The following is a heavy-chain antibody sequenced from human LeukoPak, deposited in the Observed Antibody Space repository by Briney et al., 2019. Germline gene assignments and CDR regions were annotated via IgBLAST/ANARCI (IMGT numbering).Heavy chain of an antibody. CDR3: ARAAYDSNGYTANHDY. D-gene: IGHD3-22*01. CDR1: GFTFSSYA. Sequence: GGSLRLSCAASGFTFSSYAMNWVRQAPGKGLEWVSSISRGSDHIFYADSMKGRFTISRDNAKNSLYLQMNSLGAEDTAVYYCARAAYDSNGYTANHDYWGQGTLVTVSS. CDR2: ISRGSDHI. V-gene: IGHV3-21*01. J-gene: IGHJ4*02.